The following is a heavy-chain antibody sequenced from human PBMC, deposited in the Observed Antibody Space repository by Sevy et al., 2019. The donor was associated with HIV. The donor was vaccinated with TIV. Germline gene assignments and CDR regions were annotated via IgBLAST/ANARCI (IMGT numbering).Heavy chain of an antibody. CDR1: GFTFTGST. CDR2: IRSRAKTYAT. J-gene: IGHJ4*02. CDR3: SSQRTIAVAGDYFDY. V-gene: IGHV3-73*01. D-gene: IGHD6-19*01. Sequence: GGSLRLSCAASGFTFTGSTMYWVRQASGKGLEWVARIRSRAKTYATAYAASVKGRFTISRDDSRNTAYLQMNSLKTEDTAVYYCSSQRTIAVAGDYFDYWGQGTLVTDSS.